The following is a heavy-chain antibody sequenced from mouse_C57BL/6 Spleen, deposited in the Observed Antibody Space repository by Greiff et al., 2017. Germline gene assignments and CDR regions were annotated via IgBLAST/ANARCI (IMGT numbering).Heavy chain of an antibody. CDR1: GFTFSNYW. J-gene: IGHJ2*01. Sequence: EVKLLESGGGLVQPGGSMKLSCVASGFTFSNYWMNWVRQSPEKGLEWVAQIRLKSDNYATHYAESVKGRFTISRDDSKSSVYLQMNNLRAEDTGIYYCTVSNYEVDYWGQGTTLTVSS. D-gene: IGHD2-5*01. V-gene: IGHV6-3*01. CDR2: IRLKSDNYAT. CDR3: TVSNYEVDY.